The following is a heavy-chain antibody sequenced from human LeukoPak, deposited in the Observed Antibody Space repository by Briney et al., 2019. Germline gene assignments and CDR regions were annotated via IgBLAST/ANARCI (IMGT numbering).Heavy chain of an antibody. Sequence: PSETLSLTCAVYGGSFSGYYWSWIRQPPGKGLEWIGEINHSGSTNYNPSLKSRVTISVDTSKNQFSLKLSSVTAADTAVYYCAGVQWLVLDYWGQGTLVTVSS. CDR3: AGVQWLVLDY. CDR2: INHSGST. V-gene: IGHV4-34*01. D-gene: IGHD6-19*01. J-gene: IGHJ4*02. CDR1: GGSFSGYY.